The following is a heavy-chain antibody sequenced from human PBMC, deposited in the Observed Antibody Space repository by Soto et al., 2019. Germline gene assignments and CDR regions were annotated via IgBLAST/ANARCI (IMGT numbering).Heavy chain of an antibody. CDR3: AKGRASNSNYDPSPFDY. Sequence: GGSLRLSCAASGFTFSSYAMSWVRQAPGKGLEWVSAISGSGGSTYYADSVKGRFTISRDNSKNTLYLQMNSLRAEDTAVYYCAKGRASNSNYDPSPFDYWGQGTLVTVSS. D-gene: IGHD4-4*01. CDR1: GFTFSSYA. CDR2: ISGSGGST. J-gene: IGHJ4*02. V-gene: IGHV3-23*01.